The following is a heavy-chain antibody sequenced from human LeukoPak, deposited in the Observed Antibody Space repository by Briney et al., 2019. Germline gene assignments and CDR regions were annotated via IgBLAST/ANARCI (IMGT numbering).Heavy chain of an antibody. CDR3: AKGDTAMVLDAFDI. CDR1: GFTFSSYA. J-gene: IGHJ3*02. V-gene: IGHV3-33*06. D-gene: IGHD5-18*01. CDR2: IWSDGSNK. Sequence: GGSLRLSCAASGFTFSSYAMHWVRQAPGKGLEWVAVIWSDGSNKYYADSVKGRFTISRDNSKNTLYLQMNSLRAEDTAVYYCAKGDTAMVLDAFDIWGKGTMVTVSS.